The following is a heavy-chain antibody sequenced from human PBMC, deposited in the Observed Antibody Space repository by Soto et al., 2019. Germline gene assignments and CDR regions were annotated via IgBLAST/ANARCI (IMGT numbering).Heavy chain of an antibody. J-gene: IGHJ6*03. CDR3: ARGDCSGGNCPSGYYMDV. V-gene: IGHV1-46*03. CDR2: INPSGGST. D-gene: IGHD2-15*01. CDR1: GYTFSSYF. Sequence: GSSVKLSCKASGYTFSSYFIHWVRLAPGQGLEWMGIINPSGGSTRYAQKFQGRVTVTRDTSTSTVYMELSSLGSEDTAVYYCARGDCSGGNCPSGYYMDVWGKGTTVTVSS.